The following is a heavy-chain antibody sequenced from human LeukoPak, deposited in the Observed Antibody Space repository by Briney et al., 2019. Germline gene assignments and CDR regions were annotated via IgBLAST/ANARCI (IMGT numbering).Heavy chain of an antibody. J-gene: IGHJ6*02. D-gene: IGHD3-22*01. Sequence: GGSLRLSCAASGFTFSSYAMHWVRQAPGKGLEWVSYISSSGSTIYYADSVKGRFTISRDNAKNSLYLQMNSLRAEDTAVYYCARDWTYYYDSSGAWELYYYYGMDVWGQGTTVTVSS. V-gene: IGHV3-48*03. CDR1: GFTFSSYA. CDR2: ISSSGSTI. CDR3: ARDWTYYYDSSGAWELYYYYGMDV.